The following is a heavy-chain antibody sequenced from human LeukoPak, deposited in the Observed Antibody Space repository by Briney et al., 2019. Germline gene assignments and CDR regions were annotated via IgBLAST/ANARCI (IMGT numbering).Heavy chain of an antibody. Sequence: GGSLRLSCAASGFTFSSYAMSWVCQAPGKGLEWVSAISGSGGSTYYADSVKGRFTISRDNSKNTLYLQMNSLRAEDTAVYYCAKDLSGITIFGVVIIPDAFDIWGQGTMVTVSS. CDR3: AKDLSGITIFGVVIIPDAFDI. V-gene: IGHV3-23*01. CDR2: ISGSGGST. D-gene: IGHD3-3*01. CDR1: GFTFSSYA. J-gene: IGHJ3*02.